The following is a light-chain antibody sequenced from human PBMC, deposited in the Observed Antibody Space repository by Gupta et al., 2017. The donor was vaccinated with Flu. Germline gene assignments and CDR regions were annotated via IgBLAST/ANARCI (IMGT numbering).Light chain of an antibody. V-gene: IGLV2-14*01. Sequence: QSALTQPAPVSGSPGLSLTIPCSGTSSDVGRSDSVSWYQQHPDKAPKLIIFDVTNRPSGVSSRFSGSKSGNTASLTISGLQAEDETDYYCSSYTSGSTFYVFGTGTKVTVL. J-gene: IGLJ1*01. CDR1: SSDVGRSDS. CDR3: SSYTSGSTFYV. CDR2: DVT.